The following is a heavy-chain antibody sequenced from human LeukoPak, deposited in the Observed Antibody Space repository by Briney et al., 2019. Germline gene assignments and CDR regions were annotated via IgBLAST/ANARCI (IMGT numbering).Heavy chain of an antibody. CDR1: GGSISSGGYS. Sequence: SQTLSLTCAVSGGSISSGGYSWSWIRQPPGKGLEWIGYIYQSGSTYYNPSLKSRVTISVDRSKNQFSLNLNSVTAADTAVYCCARYVGRGTQSYYFDYWGQGTLVTVSS. V-gene: IGHV4-30-2*01. CDR3: ARYVGRGTQSYYFDY. CDR2: IYQSGST. D-gene: IGHD1-26*01. J-gene: IGHJ4*02.